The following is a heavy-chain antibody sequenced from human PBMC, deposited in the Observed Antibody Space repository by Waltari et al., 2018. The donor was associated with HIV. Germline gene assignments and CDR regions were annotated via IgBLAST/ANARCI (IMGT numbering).Heavy chain of an antibody. Sequence: EVQLVESGGGLVKPGDSLRLSCAASGFIFSDAWMIWVRQAPGKGLEWGGRIKDKPNDEAVDYGAAVEGIVTISRDDSKNMVYLQMRSLTIEDTAVYFCSTWQVGSSWGQGTLVTVSS. V-gene: IGHV3-15*01. D-gene: IGHD6-13*01. CDR1: GFIFSDAW. J-gene: IGHJ4*02. CDR2: IKDKPNDEAV. CDR3: STWQVGSS.